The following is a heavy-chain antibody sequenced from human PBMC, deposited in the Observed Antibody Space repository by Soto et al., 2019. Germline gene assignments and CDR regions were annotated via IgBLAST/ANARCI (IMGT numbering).Heavy chain of an antibody. Sequence: EVQLVESGGGLVQPGGSLRLSCAASGFTFRSFEMNWVRQAPGRGLEWVSYITSSGSTIYYADSVKGRFTISRDNAKNSLYLQMNSLRAEDTAVYYCAREVVVTVGVDAFDIWGQGTMVTVSS. J-gene: IGHJ3*02. V-gene: IGHV3-48*03. CDR3: AREVVVTVGVDAFDI. CDR2: ITSSGSTI. CDR1: GFTFRSFE. D-gene: IGHD2-15*01.